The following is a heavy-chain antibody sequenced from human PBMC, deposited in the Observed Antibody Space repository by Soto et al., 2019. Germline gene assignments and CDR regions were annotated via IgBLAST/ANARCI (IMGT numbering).Heavy chain of an antibody. CDR1: GYIFVNYG. Sequence: QVQLVQSGDEVRKPGSSVKVSCKASGYIFVNYGIAWVRQAPGQGLVWMGGISPYSGNIHYASKVQGRLTMTTDTSTSSAYMDLGRLTSDDTAVYYCAMVVNYVTPTTQDVWGQGTTVTFSS. CDR2: ISPYSGNI. D-gene: IGHD3-16*01. CDR3: AMVVNYVTPTTQDV. V-gene: IGHV1-18*01. J-gene: IGHJ6*02.